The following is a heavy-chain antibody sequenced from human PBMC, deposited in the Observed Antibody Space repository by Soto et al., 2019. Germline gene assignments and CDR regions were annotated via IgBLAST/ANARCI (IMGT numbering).Heavy chain of an antibody. CDR2: IPPDGSGT. J-gene: IGHJ3*02. V-gene: IGHV3-74*01. D-gene: IGHD2-15*01. Sequence: PGGSLRLSCAASGFTLSDYWMHWVRQVPGEGLVWVSRIPPDGSGTNYADSVKGRFTISGDNAKNTLYLQMNSLRAGDTAVYYCARASSYCSGSSCYSGAGAFDIWGQGTMVTVSS. CDR3: ARASSYCSGSSCYSGAGAFDI. CDR1: GFTLSDYW.